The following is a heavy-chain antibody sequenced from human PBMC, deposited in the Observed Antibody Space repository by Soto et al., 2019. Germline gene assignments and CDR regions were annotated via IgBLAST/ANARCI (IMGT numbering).Heavy chain of an antibody. Sequence: QAHLVQSGPEVKKPGASVKVSXXXXXXXXTSYGIAWVRQAPGQGLEWMGWISAHNGNTEYAQKFQGRVTVTRDTSTSTAYLELRSLRSDDTALYYCARGRYGDYWGQGALVTVSS. D-gene: IGHD4-17*01. CDR2: ISAHNGNT. CDR3: ARGRYGDY. J-gene: IGHJ4*02. CDR1: XXXXTSYG. V-gene: IGHV1-18*01.